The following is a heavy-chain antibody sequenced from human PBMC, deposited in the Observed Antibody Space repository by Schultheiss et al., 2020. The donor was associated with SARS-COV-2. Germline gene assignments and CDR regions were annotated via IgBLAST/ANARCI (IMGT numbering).Heavy chain of an antibody. J-gene: IGHJ3*02. D-gene: IGHD2-15*01. Sequence: SETLSLTCTVSGGSISSYSWSWIRQPPGKGLEWIGYIYHSGSTYYNPSLKSRVTISVDRSKNQFSLKLSSVTAADTAVYYCARAADCSGGSCYQASYAFDIWGQGTMVTVSS. CDR3: ARAADCSGGSCYQASYAFDI. CDR2: IYHSGST. CDR1: GGSISSYS. V-gene: IGHV4-30-2*01.